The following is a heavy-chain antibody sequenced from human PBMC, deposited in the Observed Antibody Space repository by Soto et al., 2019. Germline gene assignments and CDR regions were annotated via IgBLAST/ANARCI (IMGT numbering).Heavy chain of an antibody. CDR3: ARVGWPDYGGLLI. CDR1: GFTFSSYS. D-gene: IGHD4-17*01. V-gene: IGHV3-21*01. J-gene: IGHJ4*02. CDR2: ISSSSSYI. Sequence: PGGSLRLSXAASGFTFSSYSMNWVRQAPGKGLEWVSSISSSSSYIYYADSVKGRFTISRDNAKNSLYLQMNSLRAEDTAVYYCARVGWPDYGGLLIWGQGTLVTVSS.